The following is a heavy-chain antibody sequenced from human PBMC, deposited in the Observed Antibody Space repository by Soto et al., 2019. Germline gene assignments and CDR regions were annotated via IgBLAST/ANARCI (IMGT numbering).Heavy chain of an antibody. CDR3: GRGRSGQIVVFY. Sequence: GASVKVSCKASGYTFTGHYIHWVRQAPEQGPEWMGEIGPESGATRYAQKFQGRVTTTRDTSITTVYMELKDLSPDDTAVYYCGRGRSGQIVVFYWGQGTPVTVSS. J-gene: IGHJ4*02. CDR2: IGPESGAT. CDR1: GYTFTGHY. V-gene: IGHV1-2*02. D-gene: IGHD1-26*01.